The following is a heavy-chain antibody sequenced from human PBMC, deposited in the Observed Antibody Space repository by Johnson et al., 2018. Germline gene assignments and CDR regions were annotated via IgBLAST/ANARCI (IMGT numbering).Heavy chain of an antibody. CDR2: ISGSGGST. CDR1: GFTFSSYA. Sequence: VQLVESGGGLVQPGGSLRLSCAASGFTFSSYAMSWVRQAPGKGLEWVSAISGSGGSTYYADSVKGRFTISRDNSKNTGYLQMNSLRAEDTDVYYCAKRPGGIAVAYYYYMDVWGKVTTVTVSS. V-gene: IGHV3-23*04. J-gene: IGHJ6*03. D-gene: IGHD6-19*01. CDR3: AKRPGGIAVAYYYYMDV.